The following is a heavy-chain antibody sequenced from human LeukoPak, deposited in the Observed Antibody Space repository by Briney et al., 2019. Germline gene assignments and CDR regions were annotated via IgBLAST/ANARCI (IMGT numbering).Heavy chain of an antibody. J-gene: IGHJ4*02. CDR1: GFTFSSYW. Sequence: GGSLRLSCAASGFTFSSYWMSWVRQAPGKGLEWVANIKQDGSETYYVDSVRGRFTVSRDNAKNSLYLQVNGLRAEDTAVYYCARDYYGSGSHDYWGQGTLVTVSS. D-gene: IGHD3-10*01. CDR3: ARDYYGSGSHDY. CDR2: IKQDGSET. V-gene: IGHV3-7*04.